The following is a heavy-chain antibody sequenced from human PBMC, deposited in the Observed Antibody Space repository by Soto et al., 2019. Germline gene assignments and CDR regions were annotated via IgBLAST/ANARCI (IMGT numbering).Heavy chain of an antibody. J-gene: IGHJ4*02. D-gene: IGHD4-17*01. V-gene: IGHV2-5*02. CDR2: IYRGDDE. CDR1: GCSVTTSRQG. Sequence: PAQTLKLTFAFSGCSVTTSRQGVAWIRQPPVKALVGLALIYRGDDERYSPPVKNTLTVSKDNSTHRVDMTITNISPEDTGTYFCAIAGDFDLLSFDLWGPGTLVTVSS. CDR3: AIAGDFDLLSFDL.